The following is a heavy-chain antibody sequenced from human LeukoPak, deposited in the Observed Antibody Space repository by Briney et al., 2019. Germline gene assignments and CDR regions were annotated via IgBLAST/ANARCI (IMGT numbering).Heavy chain of an antibody. CDR2: IYTSGST. CDR3: ARGAIFGVVIKRMGDYFDY. D-gene: IGHD3-3*01. V-gene: IGHV4-4*07. J-gene: IGHJ4*02. Sequence: SETLSLTCTVSGGSISSYYWSWIRRPAGKGLEWIGRIYTSGSTNYNPSLKSRVTMSVDTSKNQFSLELSSVTAADTAVYYCARGAIFGVVIKRMGDYFDYWGQGTLVTVSS. CDR1: GGSISSYY.